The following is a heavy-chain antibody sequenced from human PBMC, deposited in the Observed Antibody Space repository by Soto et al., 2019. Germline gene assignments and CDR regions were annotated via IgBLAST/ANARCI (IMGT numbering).Heavy chain of an antibody. J-gene: IGHJ4*02. CDR2: IWYDGSDK. CDR1: GFTFSSYG. D-gene: IGHD1-1*01. CDR3: ALSWYSYYFDL. V-gene: IGHV3-33*08. Sequence: VGSLRLSCAASGFTFSSYGMHWVRQAPGKGLEWVAVIWYDGSDKYYADSVKGRFTISRDNSKNTLYLQMNSLRAEDTAVYYCALSWYSYYFDLWGQRTLVTVSS.